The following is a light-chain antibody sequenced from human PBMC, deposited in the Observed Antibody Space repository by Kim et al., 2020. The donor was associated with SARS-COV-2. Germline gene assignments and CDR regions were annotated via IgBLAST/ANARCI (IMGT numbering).Light chain of an antibody. J-gene: IGKJ4*01. CDR1: QTVGSNY. CDR2: GSS. Sequence: SPGERATLSCRASQTVGSNYLAWYQQKPGQAPRLLIYGSSTRATGISDRFSGSGSGTDFALTISRLEPEDFAVYYCHQYATAPLTFGGGTKVDIK. V-gene: IGKV3-20*01. CDR3: HQYATAPLT.